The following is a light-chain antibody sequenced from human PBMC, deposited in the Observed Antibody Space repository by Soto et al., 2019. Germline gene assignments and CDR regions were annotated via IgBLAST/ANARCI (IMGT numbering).Light chain of an antibody. V-gene: IGKV3-20*01. CDR3: QQFSSYPLT. CDR2: DAY. CDR1: QTVRNNY. J-gene: IGKJ4*02. Sequence: EFVLTQSPGTLSLSPGERATLSCRASQTVRNNYLAWYQQKPGQAPRLLIYDAYSRATGIPDRFSGGGSGTDFTRTISRLEHEDVAVYYCQQFSSYPLTVGGGIKVEIK.